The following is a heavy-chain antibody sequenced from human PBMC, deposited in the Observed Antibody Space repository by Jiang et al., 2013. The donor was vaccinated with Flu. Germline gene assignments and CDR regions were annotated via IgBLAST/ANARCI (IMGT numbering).Heavy chain of an antibody. J-gene: IGHJ5*02. V-gene: IGHV3-9*01. CDR3: AKDISPGGGATNVWFDP. CDR1: GFTFDDYA. Sequence: VQLLESGGGLVQPGRSLRLSCAASGFTFDDYAMHWVRQAPGKGLEWVSGISWNSGSIGYADSVKGRFTISRDNAKNSLYLQMNSLRAEDTALYYCAKDISPGGGATNVWFDPGAREPWSPSPQ. CDR2: ISWNSGSI. D-gene: IGHD1-26*01.